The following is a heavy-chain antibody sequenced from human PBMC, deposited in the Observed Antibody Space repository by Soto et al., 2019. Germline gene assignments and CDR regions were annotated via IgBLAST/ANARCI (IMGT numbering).Heavy chain of an antibody. CDR2: ISYDGSNK. J-gene: IGHJ4*02. V-gene: IGHV3-30*18. Sequence: GGSLRLSCAASGFTFSSYGMHWVRQAPGKGLEWVAVISYDGSNKYYADSVKGRFTISRDNSKNTLYLQMNSLRAEDTAVYYCAKDKSPTTPFDDWGQGTLVTVSS. CDR1: GFTFSSYG. D-gene: IGHD4-17*01. CDR3: AKDKSPTTPFDD.